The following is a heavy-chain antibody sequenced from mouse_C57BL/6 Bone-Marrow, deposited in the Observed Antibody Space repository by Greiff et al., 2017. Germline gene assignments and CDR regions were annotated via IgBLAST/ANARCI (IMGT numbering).Heavy chain of an antibody. D-gene: IGHD2-3*01. CDR3: ARWLLRGDY. V-gene: IGHV1-64*01. J-gene: IGHJ2*01. CDR2: IHPNSGST. Sequence: QVQLKESGAELVKPGASVKLSCKASGYTFTSYWMHWVKQRPGQGLEWIGMIHPNSGSTNYNEKFKSKATLTVDISSSTAYMQLSSLTSEDAAVYYYARWLLRGDYWGQGTTLTVSS. CDR1: GYTFTSYW.